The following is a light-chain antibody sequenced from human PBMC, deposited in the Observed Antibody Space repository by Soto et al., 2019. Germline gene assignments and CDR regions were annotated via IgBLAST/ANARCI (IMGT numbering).Light chain of an antibody. CDR2: QDT. J-gene: IGLJ2*01. Sequence: SSELTQPPSVSVSPGQTASITCSGDKLGDKYACWYQQKPGQSPVLVIYQDTKRPSGIPERFSGSNSGNTATLTISGTQAMDEADYYCQAWDSISYVVFGGGTKVTVL. CDR3: QAWDSISYVV. V-gene: IGLV3-1*01. CDR1: KLGDKY.